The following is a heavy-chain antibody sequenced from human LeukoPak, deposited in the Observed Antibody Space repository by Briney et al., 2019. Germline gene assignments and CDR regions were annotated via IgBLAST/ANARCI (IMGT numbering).Heavy chain of an antibody. Sequence: GGSLRLSCAASGFTFSSSWMTWVRQAPGKGLEWVAHIKEDGTEEYYVDSVKGRFTISRDNSKNTLYLQMNSLRAEDTAVYYCAKDLPYYDFWSGSPFDCWGQGTLVTVSS. CDR1: GFTFSSSW. CDR2: IKEDGTEE. CDR3: AKDLPYYDFWSGSPFDC. V-gene: IGHV3-7*05. D-gene: IGHD3-3*01. J-gene: IGHJ4*02.